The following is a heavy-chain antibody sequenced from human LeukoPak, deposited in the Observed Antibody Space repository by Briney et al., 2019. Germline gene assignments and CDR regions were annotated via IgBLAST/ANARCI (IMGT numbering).Heavy chain of an antibody. J-gene: IGHJ6*02. V-gene: IGHV1-46*01. CDR3: AGVYLYGMDV. CDR2: SNPSGGST. Sequence: ASAKVSCKASGHTFTSNYMHWVRQAPGQGLEWMGISNPSGGSTSYAQKFQGRVTMTRDTSTGTFYMELSSLRSEDTAVYYCAGVYLYGMDVWGQGTTVTVSS. CDR1: GHTFTSNY. D-gene: IGHD2-8*01.